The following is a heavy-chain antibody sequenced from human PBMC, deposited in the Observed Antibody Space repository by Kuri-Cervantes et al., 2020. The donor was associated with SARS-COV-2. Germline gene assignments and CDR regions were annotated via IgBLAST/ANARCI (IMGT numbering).Heavy chain of an antibody. J-gene: IGHJ4*02. Sequence: ASVKVSCKASGYTFTDYYIHWVRQAPGQGLEWMGWISANNGNTNYAQKLQGRVTMTTDTSTSTAYMELKSLRSDDAAVYYCARDRDYYDSGGYWGQGTLVTVSS. D-gene: IGHD3-22*01. CDR2: ISANNGNT. CDR1: GYTFTDYY. V-gene: IGHV1-18*04. CDR3: ARDRDYYDSGGY.